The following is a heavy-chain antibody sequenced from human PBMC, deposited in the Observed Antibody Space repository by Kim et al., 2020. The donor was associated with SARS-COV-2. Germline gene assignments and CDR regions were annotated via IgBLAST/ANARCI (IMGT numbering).Heavy chain of an antibody. Sequence: GGSLRLSCAASGFTFTDYAMTWVRQAPGKGLEWVSVVYSGGSTYFADSVKGRFTLSRDNSKNTVYLQMNSLRAEDTAVYYCARSRDDIVGTIKLDYWGQGALVTVSS. CDR2: VYSGGST. D-gene: IGHD5-12*01. CDR3: ARSRDDIVGTIKLDY. CDR1: GFTFTDYA. J-gene: IGHJ4*02. V-gene: IGHV3-23*03.